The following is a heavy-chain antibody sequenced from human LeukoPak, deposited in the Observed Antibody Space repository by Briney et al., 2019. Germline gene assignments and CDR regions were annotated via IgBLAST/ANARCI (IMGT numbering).Heavy chain of an antibody. J-gene: IGHJ4*02. CDR2: INPNSGGT. CDR1: GYTFTCYY. D-gene: IGHD6-6*01. Sequence: ASVKVSCKASGYTFTCYYMHWVRQAPGQGQEWMGWINPNSGGTNYAQKFQGRVTMTRDTSISTAYMELSRLRSDDTAVYYCARKYNVAAIDYWGQGTLVTVSS. CDR3: ARKYNVAAIDY. V-gene: IGHV1-2*02.